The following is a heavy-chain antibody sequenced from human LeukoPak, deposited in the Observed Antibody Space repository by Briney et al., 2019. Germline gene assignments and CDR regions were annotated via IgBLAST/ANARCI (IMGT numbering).Heavy chain of an antibody. Sequence: GGSLRLSCAASGFTFDDYTMHWVRQAPGKGLEWVSLISWDGGSTYYADSVKGRFTISRDNSKNSLYLQMNSLGTEDTALYYCAKDSLSSTSCYFDYWGQGTLVTVSS. V-gene: IGHV3-43*01. J-gene: IGHJ4*02. CDR1: GFTFDDYT. CDR2: ISWDGGST. CDR3: AKDSLSSTSCYFDY. D-gene: IGHD2-2*01.